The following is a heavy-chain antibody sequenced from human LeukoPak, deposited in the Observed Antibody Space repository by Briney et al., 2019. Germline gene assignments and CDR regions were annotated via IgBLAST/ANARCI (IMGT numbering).Heavy chain of an antibody. D-gene: IGHD2-15*01. CDR1: GGSFSGYY. CDR3: AREDLSGGSCYYFDY. CDR2: INHSGST. V-gene: IGHV4-34*01. J-gene: IGHJ4*02. Sequence: SETLSLTCAVYGGSFSGYYWSWIRQPPGKGLEWIGEINHSGSTNYNPSLKSRVTISVDTSKNQFSLKLSSVTAADTAVYYCAREDLSGGSCYYFDYWGPGNLVT.